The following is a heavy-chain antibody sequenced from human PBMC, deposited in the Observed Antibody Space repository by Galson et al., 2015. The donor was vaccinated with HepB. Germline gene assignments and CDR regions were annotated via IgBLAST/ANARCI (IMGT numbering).Heavy chain of an antibody. V-gene: IGHV1-69*04. CDR1: GGTFSSYA. CDR2: IIPILGIA. D-gene: IGHD2-2*01. CDR3: ARADVVVPAAIAP. J-gene: IGHJ5*02. Sequence: SVKVSCKASGGTFSSYAISWVRQAPGQGLEWMRRIIPILGIANYAQKFQGRVTITADKSTSTAYMELSSLRSEDTAVYYCARADVVVPAAIAPWGQGTLVTVSS.